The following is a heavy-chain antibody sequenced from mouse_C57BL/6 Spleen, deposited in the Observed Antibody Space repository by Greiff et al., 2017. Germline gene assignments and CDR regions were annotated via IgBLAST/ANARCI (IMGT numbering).Heavy chain of an antibody. CDR2: IWTGGGT. J-gene: IGHJ2*01. V-gene: IGHV2-9-1*01. CDR3: ARGGRTDMDY. CDR1: GFSLTSYA. Sequence: VLLLQSGPGLVAPSQSLSITCTVSGFSLTSYAISWVRQPPGKGLEWLGVIWTGGGTKYTSALKSRLSISKDNSKSQVFLKMNSLQTDDTARYCGARGGRTDMDYWGQGTTLTVSS.